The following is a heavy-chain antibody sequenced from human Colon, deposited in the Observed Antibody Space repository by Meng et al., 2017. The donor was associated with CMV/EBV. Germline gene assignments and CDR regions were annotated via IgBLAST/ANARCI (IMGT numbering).Heavy chain of an antibody. D-gene: IGHD1-7*01. CDR1: GYTFIDYY. CDR3: ARARYNWNFGWFDP. CDR2: INPNSGGT. J-gene: IGHJ5*02. V-gene: IGHV1-2*02. Sequence: ASVKVSCKASGYTFIDYYLHWVRQAPGQGLEWVGWINPNSGGTNYAPKFQGRVTMTTDTSISTAYLELISLKSDDTAIYYWARARYNWNFGWFDPWGQGTLVTVSS.